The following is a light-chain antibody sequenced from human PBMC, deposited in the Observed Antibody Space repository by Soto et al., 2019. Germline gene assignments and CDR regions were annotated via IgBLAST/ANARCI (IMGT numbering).Light chain of an antibody. CDR1: QGIAGA. Sequence: AIPLTQSPSSLSASVGDRVTITCRASQGIAGALAWYQQKPGKAPNLLIYDASTLESGVPSRFSGSGSGTDFTLTISSLQPDDFAAYYCQQFSDYPLTFGGGTNVDVK. CDR2: DAS. V-gene: IGKV1D-13*01. J-gene: IGKJ4*01. CDR3: QQFSDYPLT.